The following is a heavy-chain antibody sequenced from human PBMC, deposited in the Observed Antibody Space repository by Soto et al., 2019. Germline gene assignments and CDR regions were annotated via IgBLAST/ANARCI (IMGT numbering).Heavy chain of an antibody. D-gene: IGHD1-1*01. J-gene: IGHJ6*02. V-gene: IGHV3-30*03. CDR1: GFTFSSYG. CDR3: AGGFSNWYGVAV. Sequence: QVQLVESGGGVVQPGRSLRLSCAASGFTFSSYGMHWVRQAPGKGLEWVAVISYDGSNKYYADSVMGRFTISRDTSKNTLYPRMNSLRPEDTAVYYCAGGFSNWYGVAVWGQGTAVTVSS. CDR2: ISYDGSNK.